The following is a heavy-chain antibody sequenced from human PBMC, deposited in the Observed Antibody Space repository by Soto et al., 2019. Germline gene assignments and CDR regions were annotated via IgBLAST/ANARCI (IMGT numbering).Heavy chain of an antibody. CDR3: ARDMSTKYTRDY. Sequence: HPVGSLRLSCAASGFTFSSYAMHWVRQAPGQGLEWVAFISYDAIHKYYADSVKGRFTISRDNSKTTLYLQMNSLRSEDTAVYYCARDMSTKYTRDYWGQGTLVTVSS. CDR1: GFTFSSYA. CDR2: ISYDAIHK. J-gene: IGHJ4*02. D-gene: IGHD2-2*01. V-gene: IGHV3-30*04.